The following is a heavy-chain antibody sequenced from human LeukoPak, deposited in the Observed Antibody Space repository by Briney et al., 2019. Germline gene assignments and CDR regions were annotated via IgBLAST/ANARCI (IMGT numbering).Heavy chain of an antibody. V-gene: IGHV3-23*01. J-gene: IGHJ4*02. Sequence: PGGSLRLSCAASGFTFSSYAMSWVRQAPGKGLEWVSAISGSGGSTYYADSVKGRFTISRDNSKNTLYLQMNSLRAEDTAVYYCAKTTYYYDSSGYYYPLSYFDYWGQGTLVTVSS. CDR1: GFTFSSYA. CDR2: ISGSGGST. D-gene: IGHD3-22*01. CDR3: AKTTYYYDSSGYYYPLSYFDY.